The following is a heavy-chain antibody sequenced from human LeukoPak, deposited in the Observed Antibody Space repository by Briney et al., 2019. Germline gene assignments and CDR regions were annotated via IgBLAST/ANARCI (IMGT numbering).Heavy chain of an antibody. CDR3: ARTSDSSSSFDI. CDR2: IGTAGDT. D-gene: IGHD3-22*01. CDR1: GFTFSSYD. J-gene: IGHJ3*02. Sequence: GGSLRLSCAASGFTFSSYDMHWVRHATGKGLEWVSAIGTAGDTYYPGSVKGRFTISRENAKNSLYLQMNSLRAGDTAVYYCARTSDSSSSFDIWGQGTMVTVSS. V-gene: IGHV3-13*01.